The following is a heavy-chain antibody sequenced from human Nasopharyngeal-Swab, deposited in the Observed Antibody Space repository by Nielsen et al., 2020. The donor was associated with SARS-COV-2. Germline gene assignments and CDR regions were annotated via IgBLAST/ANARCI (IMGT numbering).Heavy chain of an antibody. CDR3: TTEHWEAFDI. D-gene: IGHD1-26*01. V-gene: IGHV3-15*01. CDR2: IKSKTDGGTA. J-gene: IGHJ3*02. CDR1: GFTFSNAW. Sequence: GESLKISCAASGFTFSNAWMSWVRQAPGKGLEWVGRIKSKTDGGTADYAAPVKGRFTISRDESKNTLYLQMNSLKTEDTAVYYCTTEHWEAFDIWGQGTMVTVSS.